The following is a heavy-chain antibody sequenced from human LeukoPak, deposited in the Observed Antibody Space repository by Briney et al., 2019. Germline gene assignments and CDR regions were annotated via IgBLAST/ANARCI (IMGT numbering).Heavy chain of an antibody. CDR3: ARQGTAYNWNDRPINY. Sequence: SETLSLTCTVSGGSISSSSYYWGWIRQPPGKGLEWIGSIYYSGSTYYNPSLKSRVTISVDTSKNQFSLKLSSVTAADTAVYYCARQGTAYNWNDRPINYGDQGTLVTVSS. J-gene: IGHJ4*02. CDR2: IYYSGST. D-gene: IGHD1-1*01. CDR1: GGSISSSSYY. V-gene: IGHV4-39*01.